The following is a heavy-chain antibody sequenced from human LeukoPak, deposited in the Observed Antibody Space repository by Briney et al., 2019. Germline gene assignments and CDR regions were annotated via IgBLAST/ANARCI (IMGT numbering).Heavy chain of an antibody. J-gene: IGHJ4*02. CDR2: IRYDGSNK. D-gene: IGHD6-19*01. Sequence: PGGSLRLSCAASGFTFSSYGMHWVRQAPGKGLEWVAFIRYDGSNKYYADSVKGRFTISRDNSKNTLYLQMNSLRAEDTAVYYCARGLISGWYFDYWGQGTLVTVSS. CDR1: GFTFSSYG. CDR3: ARGLISGWYFDY. V-gene: IGHV3-30*02.